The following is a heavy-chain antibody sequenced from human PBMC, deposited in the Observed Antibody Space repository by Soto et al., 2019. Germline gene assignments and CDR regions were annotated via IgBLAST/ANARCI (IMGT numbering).Heavy chain of an antibody. J-gene: IGHJ4*02. Sequence: PGGSLRLSCAASGFTFSSYAMSWVRQAPGKGLEWVSIITSDGRTYYADSVKGRFTISRDNSKNTVYLQMNSLRAEDTAVYYCAKDYSTVTTDPLSVVLFDYWGQGALVPSTQ. V-gene: IGHV3-23*01. CDR3: AKDYSTVTTDPLSVVLFDY. CDR2: ITSDGRT. D-gene: IGHD4-17*01. CDR1: GFTFSSYA.